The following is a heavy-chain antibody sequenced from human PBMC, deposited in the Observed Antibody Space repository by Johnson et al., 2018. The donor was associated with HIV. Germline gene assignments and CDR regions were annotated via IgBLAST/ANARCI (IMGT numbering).Heavy chain of an antibody. CDR1: GFTFSSYA. Sequence: QVQLVESGGGVVQPGGSLRLSCLASGFTFSSYAMHWVRQAPGKGLEWVAVISYDGSNKYYADSVKGRFTISRDNSKNTLYLQMNSLRAEDTAVYYCARDHRAYCGGDCYSDAFDIWGQGTMVTVSS. CDR3: ARDHRAYCGGDCYSDAFDI. D-gene: IGHD2-21*02. CDR2: ISYDGSNK. V-gene: IGHV3-30*14. J-gene: IGHJ3*02.